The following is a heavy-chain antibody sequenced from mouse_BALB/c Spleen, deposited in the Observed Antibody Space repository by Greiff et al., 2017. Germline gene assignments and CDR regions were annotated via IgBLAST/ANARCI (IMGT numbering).Heavy chain of an antibody. CDR1: GYTFTDYW. J-gene: IGHJ2*01. Sequence: VQLQQPGAELVMPGASVKMSCKASGYTFTDYWMHWVKQRPGQGLEWIGAIDTSDSYTSYNQKFKGKATLTVDESSSTAYMQLSSLTSEDSAVYYCARGGVITTVVEGFFDYWGQGTTLTVSS. V-gene: IGHV1-69*01. D-gene: IGHD1-1*01. CDR3: ARGGVITTVVEGFFDY. CDR2: IDTSDSYT.